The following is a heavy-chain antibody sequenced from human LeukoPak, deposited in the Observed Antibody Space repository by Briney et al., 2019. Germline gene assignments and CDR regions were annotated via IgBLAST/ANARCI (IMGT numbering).Heavy chain of an antibody. Sequence: GGSLRLSCAASGFTSSGYWMHWVRQAPGEGLVWVSRINSDESRTTYADSVKGRFTISRDNAKSTLHLQMNSLRAEDTAVHYCVRVGGYYFDYWGQGTLVTVSS. CDR1: GFTSSGYW. J-gene: IGHJ4*02. CDR3: VRVGGYYFDY. D-gene: IGHD3-10*01. V-gene: IGHV3-74*01. CDR2: INSDESRT.